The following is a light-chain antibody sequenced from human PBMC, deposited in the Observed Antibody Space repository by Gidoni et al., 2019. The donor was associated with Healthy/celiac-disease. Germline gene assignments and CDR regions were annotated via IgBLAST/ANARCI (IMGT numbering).Light chain of an antibody. V-gene: IGKV1-39*01. CDR3: QQSYSTPKT. J-gene: IGKJ1*01. CDR1: QSISSY. CDR2: AAS. Sequence: DIQMNQSPSSLSASVGDRVTITCRASQSISSYLNWYQQKPGKAPKLLIYAASSLQSGVPSRFSGSGSGTDFTLTISSLQPEDFATYYCQQSYSTPKTFXQXTKVEIK.